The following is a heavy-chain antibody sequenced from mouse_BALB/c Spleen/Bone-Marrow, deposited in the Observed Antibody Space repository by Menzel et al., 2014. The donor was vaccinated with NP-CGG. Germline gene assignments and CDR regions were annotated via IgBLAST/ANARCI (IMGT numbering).Heavy chain of an antibody. J-gene: IGHJ2*01. CDR3: AREGTYYAYFDY. CDR2: INPSIGYT. Sequence: QVQLQQSAAELARPGASVKLSCKASGYIFTSYTIQWIKQRPGQGLEWIGYINPSIGYTEYNQKFKDKTTLTADTSSSTTYMQLSSLTSEDSAVYYGAREGTYYAYFDYWGQGTTLTVSS. D-gene: IGHD1-1*01. V-gene: IGHV1-4*02. CDR1: GYIFTSYT.